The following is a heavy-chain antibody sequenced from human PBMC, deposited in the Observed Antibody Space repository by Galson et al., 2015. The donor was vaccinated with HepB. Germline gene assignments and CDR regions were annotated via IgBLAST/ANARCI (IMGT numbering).Heavy chain of an antibody. V-gene: IGHV3-30*04. D-gene: IGHD2-15*01. CDR2: ISYDGSNK. CDR3: AKDQRDCSGGSCYALRGYYYYDMDV. CDR1: GFTFSSYA. J-gene: IGHJ6*02. Sequence: SLRLSCAASGFTFSSYAMHWVRQAPGKGLEWVAVISYDGSNKYYADSVKGRFTISRDNSKNTLYLQMNSLRAEDTAVYYCAKDQRDCSGGSCYALRGYYYYDMDVWGQGTTVTVSS.